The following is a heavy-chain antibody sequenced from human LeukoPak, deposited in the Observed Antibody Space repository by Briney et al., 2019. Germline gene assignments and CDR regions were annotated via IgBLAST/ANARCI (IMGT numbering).Heavy chain of an antibody. D-gene: IGHD2-2*01. CDR1: GYTFTGYY. CDR2: ISAYNGNT. V-gene: IGHV1-18*04. J-gene: IGHJ4*02. CDR3: ARGLVPAAILPSLDFDY. Sequence: ASVKVSCKASGYTFTGYYMHWVRQAPGQGLEWMGWISAYNGNTNYAQKLQGRVTMTTDTSTSTAYMELRSLRSDDTAVYYCARGLVPAAILPSLDFDYWGQGTLVTVSS.